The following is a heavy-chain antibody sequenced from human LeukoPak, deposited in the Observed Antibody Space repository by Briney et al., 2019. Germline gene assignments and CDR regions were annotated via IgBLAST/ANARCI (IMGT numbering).Heavy chain of an antibody. CDR1: GGSISSYY. V-gene: IGHV4-59*01. CDR2: IYYSGST. D-gene: IGHD2-2*03. Sequence: SETLSLTCTVSGGSISSYYWSWIRQPPGKGLEWIGYIYYSGSTNYNPSLKSRVTISVDTSKNQFSLKLSSVTAADTAVYYCARTGGYCSSTSCYESRYYYYYYYVDVWGKGTTVTVSS. CDR3: ARTGGYCSSTSCYESRYYYYYYYVDV. J-gene: IGHJ6*03.